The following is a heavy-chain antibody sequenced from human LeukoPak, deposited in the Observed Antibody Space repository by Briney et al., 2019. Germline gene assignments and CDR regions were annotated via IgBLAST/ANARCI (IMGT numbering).Heavy chain of an antibody. V-gene: IGHV3-23*01. CDR1: GFRFNSDD. Sequence: GGSLRLSCAASGFRFNSDDINWVRQAPGKGLEWVSSISGDDERRFYADSVKGRFAISKDNSQNTVYLQLNSLRVEDTAVYYCAKVNWYYNSGTYAGDCWGQGTLVTVSS. D-gene: IGHD3-10*01. J-gene: IGHJ4*02. CDR2: ISGDDERR. CDR3: AKVNWYYNSGTYAGDC.